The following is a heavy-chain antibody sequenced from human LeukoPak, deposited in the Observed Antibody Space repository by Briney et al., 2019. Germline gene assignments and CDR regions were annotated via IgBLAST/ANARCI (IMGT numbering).Heavy chain of an antibody. D-gene: IGHD3-22*01. CDR2: IHQSGST. Sequence: SETLSLTCAVSGGSISSDNWWSWVRQPPGKGLEWVGEIHQSGSTNYNPSLKSRVTITADKSKSQFSLKLGSVTAADTAVYYCARRNYYDSTGYYNNWGRGTLVTVSS. V-gene: IGHV4-4*02. CDR1: GGSISSDNW. CDR3: ARRNYYDSTGYYNN. J-gene: IGHJ4*02.